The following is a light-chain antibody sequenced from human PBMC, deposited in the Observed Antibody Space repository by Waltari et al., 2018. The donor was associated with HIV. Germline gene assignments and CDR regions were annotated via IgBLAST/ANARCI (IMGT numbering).Light chain of an antibody. CDR1: ALPKQY. CDR2: KDS. Sequence: SYELTQPPSVSVSPGQTARITCSGDALPKQYAYWYQQKPGQAPVRVIYKDSERPSGIPEGCSGASSGTTVSLSISGVQAEDEADYYCQSADSSGTSHVVFGGGTKLTVL. V-gene: IGLV3-25*03. J-gene: IGLJ2*01. CDR3: QSADSSGTSHVV.